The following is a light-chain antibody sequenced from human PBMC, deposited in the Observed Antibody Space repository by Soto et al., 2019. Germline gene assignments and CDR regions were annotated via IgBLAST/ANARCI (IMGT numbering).Light chain of an antibody. CDR3: AAWDVSLNAWV. CDR2: SNN. Sequence: QSVLTQPPSVSGTPGQRVTISCSGSSSNIGRNTVNWYQQLPGTAPKLLIYSNNQRPSGVPDRFSGSKSGTSVSLAISGLQSEDEADYYCAAWDVSLNAWVFGGGTKVTVL. J-gene: IGLJ3*02. CDR1: SSNIGRNT. V-gene: IGLV1-44*01.